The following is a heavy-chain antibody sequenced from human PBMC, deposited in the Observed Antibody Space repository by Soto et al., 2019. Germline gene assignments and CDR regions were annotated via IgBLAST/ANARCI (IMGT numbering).Heavy chain of an antibody. CDR3: ARESEDLTSNFNY. V-gene: IGHV3-21*06. CDR1: GFTFTRYS. J-gene: IGHJ4*02. Sequence: GGSLRLSCAASGFTFTRYSMNWVRQAPGKGLEWVSSISSTTNYIYYGDSMKGRFTISRANAKNSLYLEMNSLRAEDTAVYYCARESEDLTSNFNYWGQGTLVTVSS. CDR2: ISSTTNYI.